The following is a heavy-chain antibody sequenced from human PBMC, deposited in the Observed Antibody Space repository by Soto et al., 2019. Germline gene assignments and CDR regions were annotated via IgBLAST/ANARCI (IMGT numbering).Heavy chain of an antibody. CDR2: IWYDGSNK. D-gene: IGHD4-4*01. J-gene: IGHJ4*02. CDR3: ARGTHDYSNYAAAVSGFDY. CDR1: GFTFSSYG. Sequence: PGGSLRLSCAASGFTFSSYGMHWVRRAPGKGLEWVAVIWYDGSNKYYADSVKGRFTISRDNSKNTLYLQMNSLRAEDTAVYYCARGTHDYSNYAAAVSGFDYWGQGTLVTVSS. V-gene: IGHV3-33*01.